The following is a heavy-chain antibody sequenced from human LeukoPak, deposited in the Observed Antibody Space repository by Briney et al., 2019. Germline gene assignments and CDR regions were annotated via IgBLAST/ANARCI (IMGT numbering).Heavy chain of an antibody. CDR1: GFTFSSYW. CDR2: IKQDGSEK. Sequence: GGSLRLSCAASGFTFSSYWMSWVRQAPGKGLEWVANIKQDGSEKYYVDSVKGRFTISRDNAKNSLYLQMNSLRAEDTAVCYCARDRESLDYVWGSYRFFDYWGQGTLVTVSS. CDR3: ARDRESLDYVWGSYRFFDY. V-gene: IGHV3-7*03. J-gene: IGHJ4*02. D-gene: IGHD3-16*02.